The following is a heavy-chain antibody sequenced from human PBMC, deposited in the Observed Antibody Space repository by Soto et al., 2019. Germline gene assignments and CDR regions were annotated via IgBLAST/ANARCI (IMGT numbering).Heavy chain of an antibody. CDR2: IKSKTDDATI. J-gene: IGHJ3*01. Sequence: EVQLVESGGGLVKPGGSLTLSCTASGFTFSNAWMHWVRQAPGKGLEWVGRIKSKTDDATIDYAAPVKGRFTISRDDSKNMVYLQMNSLKTEDTAVYYCMTVPARGVAFDVWGQGTMVSVSS. CDR1: GFTFSNAW. D-gene: IGHD3-10*01. V-gene: IGHV3-15*07. CDR3: MTVPARGVAFDV.